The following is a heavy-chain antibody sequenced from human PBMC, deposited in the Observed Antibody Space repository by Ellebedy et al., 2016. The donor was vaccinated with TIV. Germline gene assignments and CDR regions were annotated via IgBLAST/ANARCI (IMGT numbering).Heavy chain of an antibody. CDR2: IIPISSTP. D-gene: IGHD1-1*01. CDR3: ATGNSNDFYGFDH. Sequence: SVKVSXXASGGTSKKYAISWVRQAPEQGPEWMGGIIPISSTPNYAQKLQGRVTITADESTSTAYMELSSLRSDDTAVYFCATGNSNDFYGFDHWGQGTLVTVS. V-gene: IGHV1-69*13. J-gene: IGHJ4*02. CDR1: GGTSKKYA.